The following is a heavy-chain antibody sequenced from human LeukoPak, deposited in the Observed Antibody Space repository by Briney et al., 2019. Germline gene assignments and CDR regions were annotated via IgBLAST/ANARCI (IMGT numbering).Heavy chain of an antibody. CDR1: GFTVSNNF. CDR3: ARLDYYGSGSYYVGH. CDR2: ISSSSSYI. Sequence: GGSLRLSCAASGFTVSNNFMSWVRQAPGKGLEWVSSISSSSSYIYYADSVKGRFTISRDNAKNSLYLQMNSLRAEDTAVYYCARLDYYGSGSYYVGHWGQGTLVTVSS. V-gene: IGHV3-21*01. D-gene: IGHD3-10*01. J-gene: IGHJ5*02.